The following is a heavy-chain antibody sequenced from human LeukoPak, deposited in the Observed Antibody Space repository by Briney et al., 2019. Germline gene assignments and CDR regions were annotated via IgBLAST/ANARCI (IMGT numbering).Heavy chain of an antibody. CDR3: ARFGSPLASSYYYYYYMDV. J-gene: IGHJ6*03. CDR1: GGSISSSRYH. V-gene: IGHV4-39*01. Sequence: SETLSLTCTVSGGSISSSRYHWAWIRQPPGKGLEWIGSISYSGSTSYNPSLKSRVTISVDTSKNQFSLKLSSVTAADTAVYYCARFGSPLASSYYYYYYMDVWGKGTTVTVSS. D-gene: IGHD3-10*01. CDR2: ISYSGST.